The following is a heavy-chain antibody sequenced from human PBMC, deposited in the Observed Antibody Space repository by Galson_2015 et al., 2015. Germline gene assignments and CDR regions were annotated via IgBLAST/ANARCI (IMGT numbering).Heavy chain of an antibody. Sequence: SLRLSCAGSGFTFSSYSMHWVRQAPGEGLEWVAVISYDGSNKYYADSVKGRFTISRDNSKNTLFLQMNSLRPEDTAVYYCARVEFVYSCRSHFDYWGQGTLVTVSS. V-gene: IGHV3-30-3*01. D-gene: IGHD6-13*01. J-gene: IGHJ4*02. CDR2: ISYDGSNK. CDR1: GFTFSSYS. CDR3: ARVEFVYSCRSHFDY.